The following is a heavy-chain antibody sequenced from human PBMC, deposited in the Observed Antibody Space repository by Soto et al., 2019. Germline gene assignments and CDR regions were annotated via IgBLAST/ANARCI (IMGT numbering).Heavy chain of an antibody. CDR2: ISYSGST. Sequence: SETLSLTCTVSGGSISSYYWGWIRQPPGKGLEWIGYISYSGSTDHNPSLKSRVTISVDTSKNQFSLRLSSVTAADTAVYYCARVRSFDWLLDIWGQGTMVTVSS. J-gene: IGHJ3*02. CDR1: GGSISSYY. D-gene: IGHD3-9*01. V-gene: IGHV4-59*01. CDR3: ARVRSFDWLLDI.